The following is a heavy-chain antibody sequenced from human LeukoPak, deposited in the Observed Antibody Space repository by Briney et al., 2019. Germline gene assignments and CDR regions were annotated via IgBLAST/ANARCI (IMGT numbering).Heavy chain of an antibody. V-gene: IGHV5-51*01. CDR2: IFPGDSDT. J-gene: IGHJ5*02. CDR1: GFTFTTHW. CDR3: ARRLGYCSGGSCYSNWFDP. D-gene: IGHD2-15*01. Sequence: GESLKISCKTSGFTFTTHWIAWVRQMPGEGLELMGIIFPGDSDTNYSPSFQGQVTISADKSSNTAYLQWSSLKASGTAMYYCARRLGYCSGGSCYSNWFDPWGQGTLVTVSS.